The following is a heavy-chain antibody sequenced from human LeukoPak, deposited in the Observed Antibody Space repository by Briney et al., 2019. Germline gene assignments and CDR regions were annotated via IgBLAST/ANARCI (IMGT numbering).Heavy chain of an antibody. D-gene: IGHD1-1*01. J-gene: IGHJ4*02. CDR3: ARALEGDY. CDR1: GYSISSGYY. CDR2: IYHSGST. Sequence: SETLSLTCTVSGYSISSGYYWGWIRQPPGKGLEWIGSIYHSGSTYYNPSLKSRVTMSVDTSKNQFSLKLSSVTAADTAVYYCARALEGDYWGQGTLVTVSS. V-gene: IGHV4-38-2*02.